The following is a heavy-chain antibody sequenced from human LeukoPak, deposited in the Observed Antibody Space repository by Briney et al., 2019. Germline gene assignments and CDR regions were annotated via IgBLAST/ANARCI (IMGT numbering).Heavy chain of an antibody. Sequence: GGSLRLSCAASGFTFSSYGMHWVRQAPGKGLEWVAVIWCDGSNKYYADSVKGRFTISRDNSKNTLYLQMNSLRAEDTAVYYCARDGYPDGAGNWFDPWGQGTLVTVSS. CDR3: ARDGYPDGAGNWFDP. J-gene: IGHJ5*02. CDR1: GFTFSSYG. D-gene: IGHD5-12*01. V-gene: IGHV3-33*01. CDR2: IWCDGSNK.